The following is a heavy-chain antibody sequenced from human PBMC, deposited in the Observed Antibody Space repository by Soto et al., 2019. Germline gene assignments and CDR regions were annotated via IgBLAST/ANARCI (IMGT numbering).Heavy chain of an antibody. J-gene: IGHJ5*01. Sequence: PGGSLRLSCSASGFTFSSYAMHWVRQAPGKGLEYVSAISSNGGSTYYADSVKGRFTISRDNSKNTLYLQMSSLSAEDTAVYYWVKDFPQGVHSLGPPYNWFDFWGQGTPV. CDR3: VKDFPQGVHSLGPPYNWFDF. CDR2: ISSNGGST. D-gene: IGHD2-8*01. V-gene: IGHV3-64D*08. CDR1: GFTFSSYA.